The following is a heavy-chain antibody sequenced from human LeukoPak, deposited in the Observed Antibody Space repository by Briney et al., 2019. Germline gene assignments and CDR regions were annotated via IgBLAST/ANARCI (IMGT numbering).Heavy chain of an antibody. CDR1: GGSVNSGAFY. Sequence: SETLSLTCTVSGGSVNSGAFYWSWIRQFPGKGLEWIGQIFFTGRIDYNPSLKSRLTISIDTSKNQFSMELTSVNVADTATYYCARDRASGMDFWGQGTLVTVSS. CDR3: ARDRASGMDF. CDR2: IFFTGRI. J-gene: IGHJ4*02. D-gene: IGHD3-10*01. V-gene: IGHV4-31*03.